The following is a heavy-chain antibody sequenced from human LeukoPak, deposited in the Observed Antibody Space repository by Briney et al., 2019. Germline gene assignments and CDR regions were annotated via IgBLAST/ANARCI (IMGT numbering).Heavy chain of an antibody. CDR2: IYYSGST. CDR3: ARLKVLLWFGELS. CDR1: GVSISSSSYY. D-gene: IGHD3-10*01. Sequence: SETLSLACTVSGVSISSSSYYWGWIRQPPGKGLEWIGSIYYSGSTYYNPSLKSRVTISVDTSKNQFSLKLSSATAADTAVYYCARLKVLLWFGELSWGQGTLVTVSS. V-gene: IGHV4-39*01. J-gene: IGHJ4*02.